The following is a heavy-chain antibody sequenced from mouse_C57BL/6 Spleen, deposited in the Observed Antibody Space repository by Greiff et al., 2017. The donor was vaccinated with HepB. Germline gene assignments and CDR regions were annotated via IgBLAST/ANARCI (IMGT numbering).Heavy chain of an antibody. D-gene: IGHD2-12*01. CDR1: GFTFSDYY. CDR3: ARGALYDDFDY. J-gene: IGHJ2*01. V-gene: IGHV5-16*01. CDR2: INYDGSST. Sequence: EVQVVESEGGLVQPGSSMKLSCTASGFTFSDYYMAWVRQVPEKGLEWVANINYDGSSTYYLDSLKSRFIISRDNAKNILYLQMSSLKSEDTATYYCARGALYDDFDYWGQGTTLTVSS.